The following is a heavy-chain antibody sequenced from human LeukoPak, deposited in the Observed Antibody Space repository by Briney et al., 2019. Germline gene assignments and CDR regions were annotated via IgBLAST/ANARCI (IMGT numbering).Heavy chain of an antibody. CDR2: IKEDGSEK. J-gene: IGHJ3*02. D-gene: IGHD3-10*01. CDR1: GLTFSSYW. CDR3: ANGGGGAFDI. Sequence: PGGSLRLSCVVSGLTFSSYWMSWVRQAPGKGLEWVANIKEDGSEKNYVDSVKGRFTISRDNAKNSLYLQMNSLRADDTAVYYCANGGGGAFDIWGQGTMVTVSS. V-gene: IGHV3-7*01.